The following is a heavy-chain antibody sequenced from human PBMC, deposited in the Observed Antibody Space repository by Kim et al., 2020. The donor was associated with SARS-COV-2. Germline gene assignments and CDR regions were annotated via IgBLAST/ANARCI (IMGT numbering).Heavy chain of an antibody. CDR3: AKIGDSRYNWFDP. V-gene: IGHV1-8*01. CDR1: GYAFTNFD. D-gene: IGHD3-16*01. Sequence: ASVKVSCKASGYAFTNFDINWVRQAAGQELEWKGWMNPNTGNTAYSQRFQGRVTMTRDTSRNTAYMELSSLTSEDTAVYYCAKIGDSRYNWFDPWGQGTL. J-gene: IGHJ5*02. CDR2: MNPNTGNT.